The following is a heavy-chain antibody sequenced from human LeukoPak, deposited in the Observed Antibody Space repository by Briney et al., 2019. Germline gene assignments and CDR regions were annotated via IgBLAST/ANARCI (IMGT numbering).Heavy chain of an antibody. CDR1: GFTVSSNY. V-gene: IGHV3-53*01. D-gene: IGHD6-19*01. CDR2: IYSGGST. CDR3: AKANSQWLDIGNFDY. J-gene: IGHJ4*02. Sequence: PTGGSLRLSCAASGFTVSSNYMSWVRQAPGKGLEWVSVIYSGGSTYYADSVKGRFTISRDNSKNTLYLQMNSLRAEGTAVYYCAKANSQWLDIGNFDYWGQGTLVTVSS.